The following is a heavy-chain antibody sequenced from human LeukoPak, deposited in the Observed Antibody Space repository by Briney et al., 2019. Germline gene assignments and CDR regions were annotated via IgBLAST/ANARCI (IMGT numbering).Heavy chain of an antibody. J-gene: IGHJ4*02. Sequence: PGGSLSLSCAASGFTFSTYAMSWVRQAQGKGLEWVSVINGSGGSTYYADPVRGRFTIYTDNSKNNLYLQMNMLRAEDTAVYYCAKDQREYCSSTSCYNFDYWGQGTLVTVSS. D-gene: IGHD2-2*01. CDR3: AKDQREYCSSTSCYNFDY. CDR1: GFTFSTYA. V-gene: IGHV3-23*01. CDR2: INGSGGST.